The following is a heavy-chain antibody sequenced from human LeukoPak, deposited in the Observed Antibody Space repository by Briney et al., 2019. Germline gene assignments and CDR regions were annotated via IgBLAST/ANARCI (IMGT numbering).Heavy chain of an antibody. CDR3: ARHLSFYYDSSGYFDY. Sequence: LRLSCVASGVTVSSNYMSWVRQAPGKGLEWIGYIYYSGSTNYNPSLKSRVTISVDTSKNQFSLKLSSVTAADTAVYYCARHLSFYYDSSGYFDYWGQGTLVTVSS. J-gene: IGHJ4*02. CDR2: IYYSGST. D-gene: IGHD3-22*01. V-gene: IGHV4-59*08. CDR1: GVTVSSNY.